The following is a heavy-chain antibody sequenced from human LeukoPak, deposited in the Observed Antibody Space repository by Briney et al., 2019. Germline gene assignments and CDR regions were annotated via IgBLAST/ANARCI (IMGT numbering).Heavy chain of an antibody. J-gene: IGHJ4*02. CDR1: GGSFSGYY. Sequence: SETLSLTCAVYGGSFSGYYWSWIRQPPGKGLEWIGEINHSGGTNYNPSLKSRVTISVDTSKNQFSLKLSSMTAADTAVYYCARVRGFRAPFDYWGQGTLVTVSS. V-gene: IGHV4-34*01. CDR3: ARVRGFRAPFDY. D-gene: IGHD5-24*01. CDR2: INHSGGT.